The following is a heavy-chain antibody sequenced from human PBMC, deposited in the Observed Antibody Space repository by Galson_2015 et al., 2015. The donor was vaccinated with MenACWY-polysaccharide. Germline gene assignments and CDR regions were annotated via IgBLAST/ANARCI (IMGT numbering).Heavy chain of an antibody. CDR2: ISSGSDTT. D-gene: IGHD3-10*02. V-gene: IGHV3-23*01. Sequence: SLRLSCAASGFNFSIYVMTWVRQAPGKGLEWVSAISSGSDTTYYTDSVRGRFTISRDNSKSTLYLEMNNLRAEDTALYYCAREGSRIVFHAFDTWGQGTMVNVSS. CDR3: AREGSRIVFHAFDT. J-gene: IGHJ3*02. CDR1: GFNFSIYV.